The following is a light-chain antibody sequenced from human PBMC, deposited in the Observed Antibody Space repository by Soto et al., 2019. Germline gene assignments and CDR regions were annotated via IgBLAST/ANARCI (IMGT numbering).Light chain of an antibody. CDR1: QDISNY. V-gene: IGKV1-33*01. Sequence: DIQMTQSPSSLSASVGDRVTITCQASQDISNYLNWYQQKPGKAPRLLISDVSNLETGVPARFSGSGSGTHFSFTISSLQPEDVATYYCQHYNRDLPLTFGGGTKVEIK. CDR2: DVS. CDR3: QHYNRDLPLT. J-gene: IGKJ4*01.